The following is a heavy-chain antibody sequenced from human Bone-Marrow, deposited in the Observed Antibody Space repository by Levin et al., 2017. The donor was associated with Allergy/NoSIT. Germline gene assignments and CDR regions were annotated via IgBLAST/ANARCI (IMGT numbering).Heavy chain of an antibody. J-gene: IGHJ6*03. Sequence: GGSLRLSCAASGFTFSSYAMSWVRQAPGKGLEWVSAISGSGGSTYYADSVKGRFTISRDNSKNTLYLQMNSLRAEDTAVYYCAKDQAISIAVAGNWGPYYYDYMDVWGKGTTVTVSS. CDR2: ISGSGGST. CDR1: GFTFSSYA. CDR3: AKDQAISIAVAGNWGPYYYDYMDV. D-gene: IGHD6-19*01. V-gene: IGHV3-23*01.